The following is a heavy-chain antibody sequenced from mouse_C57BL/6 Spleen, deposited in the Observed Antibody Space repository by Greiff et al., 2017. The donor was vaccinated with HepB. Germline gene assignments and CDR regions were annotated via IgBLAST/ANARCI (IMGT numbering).Heavy chain of an antibody. CDR3: ARHGVVAPLDY. Sequence: EVQRVESGGGLVKPGGSLKLSCAASGFTFSSYTMSWVRQTPEKRLEWVATISGGGGNTYYPDSVKGRFTISRDNAKNTLYLQMSSLRSEDTALYYCARHGVVAPLDYWGQGTTLTVSS. J-gene: IGHJ2*01. D-gene: IGHD1-1*02. V-gene: IGHV5-9*01. CDR1: GFTFSSYT. CDR2: ISGGGGNT.